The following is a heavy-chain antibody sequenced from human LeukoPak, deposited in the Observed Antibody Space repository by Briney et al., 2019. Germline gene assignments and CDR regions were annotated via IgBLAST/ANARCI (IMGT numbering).Heavy chain of an antibody. V-gene: IGHV3-21*01. CDR3: ASTKYYDFWSGYGLGDY. Sequence: AGGSLRLSCAASGFTFSSYSMNWVRQAPGKGLEWVSSISSSSSYIYYADSVKGRFTISRDNAKNSLYLQMNSLRAEDAAIYYCASTKYYDFWSGYGLGDYWGQGTLVTVSS. CDR2: ISSSSSYI. CDR1: GFTFSSYS. D-gene: IGHD3-3*01. J-gene: IGHJ4*02.